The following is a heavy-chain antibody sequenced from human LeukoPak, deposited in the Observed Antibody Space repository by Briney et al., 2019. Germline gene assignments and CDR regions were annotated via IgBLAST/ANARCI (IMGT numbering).Heavy chain of an antibody. CDR3: ATDNWNDAFDAFDI. Sequence: ASVKVSCKVSGYTLTELSMHWVRQAPGKGLEWMGGFDPGDGETIYAQKFQGRVTMTEDTSTDTAYMELSSLRSEDTAVYYCATDNWNDAFDAFDIWGQGTMVTVSS. J-gene: IGHJ3*02. CDR1: GYTLTELS. D-gene: IGHD1-20*01. V-gene: IGHV1-24*01. CDR2: FDPGDGET.